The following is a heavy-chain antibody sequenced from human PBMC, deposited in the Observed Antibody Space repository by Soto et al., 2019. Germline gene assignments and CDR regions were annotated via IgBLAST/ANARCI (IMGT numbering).Heavy chain of an antibody. J-gene: IGHJ6*03. CDR3: ARVFYCSSASCLYYYYYYVDV. V-gene: IGHV4-59*01. CDR2: IYYSGST. Sequence: SETLSLTCTVSGGSISSYYWSWIRQPPGKGLEWIGYIYYSGSTNYNPSLKSRVTISVDTSKNQFSLKLSSVTAADTAVYYCARVFYCSSASCLYYYYYYVDVWGKGTTVTVSS. CDR1: GGSISSYY. D-gene: IGHD2-2*01.